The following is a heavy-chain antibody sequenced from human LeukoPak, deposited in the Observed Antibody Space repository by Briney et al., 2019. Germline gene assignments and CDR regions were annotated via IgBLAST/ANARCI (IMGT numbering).Heavy chain of an antibody. D-gene: IGHD1-26*01. CDR2: ISGSGGST. V-gene: IGHV3-23*01. J-gene: IGHJ6*02. CDR3: AKGLHSGNYYYYYGMDV. Sequence: GGSLRLSCAASGFTFSSYAMSWVRQAPGKGLEWVSAISGSGGSTYYADSVKGRFTISRDNSKNTLYLQMNSLRAEDTAVYYCAKGLHSGNYYYYYGMDVWGQGTTVTVSS. CDR1: GFTFSSYA.